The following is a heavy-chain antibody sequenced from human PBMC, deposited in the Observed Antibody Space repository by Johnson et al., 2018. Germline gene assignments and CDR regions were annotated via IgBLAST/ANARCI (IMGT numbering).Heavy chain of an antibody. CDR1: GYTFSDYW. J-gene: IGHJ6*03. V-gene: IGHV5-51*03. CDR3: TRLGTDGRYYYYMDV. CDR2: IYPGDSDT. Sequence: VQLVQSGAEVKKPGESLKISCKGSGYTFSDYWIAWVRQMPGKGLEWMGIIYPGDSDTRYSPSFQGQVTISADKSISTAYLQWSSLKASDTAIYYCTRLGTDGRYYYYMDVWGKGTTVTVSS. D-gene: IGHD2-8*01.